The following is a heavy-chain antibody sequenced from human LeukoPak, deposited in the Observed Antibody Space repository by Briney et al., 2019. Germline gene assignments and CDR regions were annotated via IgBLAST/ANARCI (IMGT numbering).Heavy chain of an antibody. CDR2: IKQDGSEK. V-gene: IGHV3-7*03. Sequence: GGSLRLSCAASGFTFSSYWMSWVRQAPGKGLEWVANIKQDGSEKYYVDSVKGRFTISRDNAKNSLYLQMNSLRAEDTAVYYCARDLKFYYGSGSYPDYWGQGTLVTASS. CDR1: GFTFSSYW. CDR3: ARDLKFYYGSGSYPDY. D-gene: IGHD3-10*01. J-gene: IGHJ4*02.